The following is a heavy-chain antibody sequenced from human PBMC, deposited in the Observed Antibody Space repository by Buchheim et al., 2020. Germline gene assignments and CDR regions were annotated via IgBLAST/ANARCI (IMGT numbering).Heavy chain of an antibody. Sequence: QVQLQQWGAGLLKPSETLSLTCAVYGGSFSGYYWSWVHQPPGKGLEWIGEINHDGSTNYNPSLKSRVNISAHTSKNKFSLKLSSVTAADTAVYYCARGPRLAAYYYYGMDVWGQGTT. CDR3: ARGPRLAAYYYYGMDV. CDR2: INHDGST. CDR1: GGSFSGYY. V-gene: IGHV4-34*01. J-gene: IGHJ6*02. D-gene: IGHD6-25*01.